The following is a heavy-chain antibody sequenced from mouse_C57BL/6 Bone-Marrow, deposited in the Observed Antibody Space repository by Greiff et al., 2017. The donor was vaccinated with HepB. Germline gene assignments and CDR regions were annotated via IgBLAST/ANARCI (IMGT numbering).Heavy chain of an antibody. CDR3: ARSNYSSSYVGYFDV. CDR2: IHPNSGST. CDR1: GYTFTSYW. D-gene: IGHD1-1*01. Sequence: QVQLQQPGAELVKPGASVKLSCKASGYTFTSYWMHWVKQRPGQGLEWIGMIHPNSGSTNYNEKFKSKATLTVDKSSSTADMQLSSLTSEDSAVYYFARSNYSSSYVGYFDVWGTGTTVTVSS. V-gene: IGHV1-64*01. J-gene: IGHJ1*03.